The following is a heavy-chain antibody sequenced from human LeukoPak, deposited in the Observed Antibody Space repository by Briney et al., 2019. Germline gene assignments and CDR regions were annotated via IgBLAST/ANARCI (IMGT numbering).Heavy chain of an antibody. CDR2: INPKSGGT. Sequence: ASVKVSCKASGYTFTGYYIRWVRQAPGQGLEWMGWINPKSGGTNYAQKFQGRVTMTRDTSINTAYMEPSRLRSGDTAVYYCARGGDYYDSSGYHDDAFDIWGQGTMVTVS. V-gene: IGHV1-2*02. CDR3: ARGGDYYDSSGYHDDAFDI. CDR1: GYTFTGYY. D-gene: IGHD3-22*01. J-gene: IGHJ3*02.